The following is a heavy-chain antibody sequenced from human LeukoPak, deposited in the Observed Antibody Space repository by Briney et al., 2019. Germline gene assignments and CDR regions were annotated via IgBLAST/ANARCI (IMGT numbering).Heavy chain of an antibody. Sequence: PSETLSLTCAVSGGSISSGGYSWSWIRQPPGKGLEWIGYIYHSGSTYYNPSLKSRVTISVDRSKNQFSLKLSSVTAADKAVYYCARGITMVRGVDFNWFDPWGQGTLVTVSS. CDR3: ARGITMVRGVDFNWFDP. CDR2: IYHSGST. CDR1: GGSISSGGYS. V-gene: IGHV4-30-2*01. D-gene: IGHD3-10*01. J-gene: IGHJ5*02.